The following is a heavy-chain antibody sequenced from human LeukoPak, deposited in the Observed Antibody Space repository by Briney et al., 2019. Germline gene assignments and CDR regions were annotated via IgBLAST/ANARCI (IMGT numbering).Heavy chain of an antibody. J-gene: IGHJ6*02. CDR1: GFTFSSAW. D-gene: IGHD3-10*02. CDR2: IGSDYKT. V-gene: IGHV3-23*01. Sequence: GGSLRLSCAASGFTFSSAWMHWVRQAPGTGLVWVSSIGSDYKTHYSESVKGRFAISRDNSKSTLFLQMNSLRAEDTALYYCAKDLHYYVAADVWGQGTAVTVSS. CDR3: AKDLHYYVAADV.